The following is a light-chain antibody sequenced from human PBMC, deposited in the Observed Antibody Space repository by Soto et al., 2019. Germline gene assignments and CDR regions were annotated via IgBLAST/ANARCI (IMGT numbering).Light chain of an antibody. V-gene: IGLV2-8*01. CDR3: SSYAGSNSWV. Sequence: QSALTQPPSASGSPGQSVTISCTGTSSDVGGYNYVSWYQQHPGKAPKLMIYEVSKRPSGVPNRFSGSKSGDTASLTVFGLQAEDEDDYYCSSYAGSNSWVFGGGTKLTVL. CDR2: EVS. J-gene: IGLJ3*02. CDR1: SSDVGGYNY.